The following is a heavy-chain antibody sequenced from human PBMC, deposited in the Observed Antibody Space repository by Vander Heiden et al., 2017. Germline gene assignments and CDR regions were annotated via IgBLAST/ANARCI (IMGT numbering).Heavy chain of an antibody. J-gene: IGHJ4*02. D-gene: IGHD3-22*01. Sequence: EVQLLESGGGLVQRGGSLRLSCAAAGFTFTSYAMTWVRQAQGKGLEWVSTIRRSGGETHFADTVRGRFTISRDNSRNTLYLQMNSLRAEDTAVYYCAKPTYYYDTGGSPDYWGQGTLVTVSS. CDR2: IRRSGGET. CDR3: AKPTYYYDTGGSPDY. V-gene: IGHV3-23*01. CDR1: GFTFTSYA.